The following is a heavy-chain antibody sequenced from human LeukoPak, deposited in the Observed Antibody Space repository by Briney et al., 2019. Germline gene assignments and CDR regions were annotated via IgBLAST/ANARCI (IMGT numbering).Heavy chain of an antibody. V-gene: IGHV4-30-4*07. J-gene: IGHJ4*02. CDR3: ARDRAGRATAGNTYYFDY. Sequence: SETLSLTCAVSGGSISSGGYSWSWIRQPPGKGLEWIGYIYYSGSTYYNPSLKSRVTISVDTSKNQFSLKLSSVTAADTAVYYCARDRAGRATAGNTYYFDYWGQGTLVTVSS. CDR1: GGSISSGGYS. D-gene: IGHD6-13*01. CDR2: IYYSGST.